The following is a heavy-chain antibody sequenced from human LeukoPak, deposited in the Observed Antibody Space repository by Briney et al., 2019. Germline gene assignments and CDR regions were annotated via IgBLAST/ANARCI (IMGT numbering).Heavy chain of an antibody. V-gene: IGHV4-4*02. Sequence: SETLSLTCAVSGGSISSSNWWSWVRQPPGKGLGWIGEIYHSGNTNYNPSLKSRVTISLDKSKNQFSLKLRSVTAADTAVYYCAREEMPGKFDYWGQGTLVTVSS. CDR3: AREEMPGKFDY. D-gene: IGHD1-26*01. CDR2: IYHSGNT. J-gene: IGHJ4*02. CDR1: GGSISSSNW.